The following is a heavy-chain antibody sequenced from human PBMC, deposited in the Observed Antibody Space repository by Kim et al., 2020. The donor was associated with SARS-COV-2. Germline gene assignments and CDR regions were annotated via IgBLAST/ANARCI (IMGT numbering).Heavy chain of an antibody. J-gene: IGHJ6*02. CDR3: ARERITGTAFPSYFYYGMDV. Sequence: GRFTISRDNSKNTLYLQMNSLRAEDTAVYYCARERITGTAFPSYFYYGMDVWGQGTTVTVSS. V-gene: IGHV3-66*01. D-gene: IGHD1-20*01.